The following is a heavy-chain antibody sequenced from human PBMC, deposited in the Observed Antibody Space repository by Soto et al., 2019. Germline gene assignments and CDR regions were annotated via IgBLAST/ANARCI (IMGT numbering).Heavy chain of an antibody. D-gene: IGHD2-15*01. J-gene: IGHJ4*02. CDR2: IYYSGST. CDR1: GGSISSYY. Sequence: SETLSLTCTVSGGSISSYYWGWIRQPPGKGLEWIGSIYYSGSTYSNPSLKSRVTLSVDTSKNQFSLKLSSVTAADTAVYYCARHTPAISISDHWGQGTLVTVSS. CDR3: ARHTPAISISDH. V-gene: IGHV4-39*01.